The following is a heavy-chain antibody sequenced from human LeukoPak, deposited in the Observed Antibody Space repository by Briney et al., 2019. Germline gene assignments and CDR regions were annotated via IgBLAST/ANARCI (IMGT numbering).Heavy chain of an antibody. Sequence: GGSLRLSCAASGFTFSSYSMNWVRQAPGKGLEWVSYISSSGSTIYYADSVKGRFTISRDNAKNSLYLQMNSLRAEDTAVYYCARVSSPDYYYMDVWGKGTTVTVSS. CDR1: GFTFSSYS. V-gene: IGHV3-48*04. CDR2: ISSSGSTI. D-gene: IGHD3-16*02. CDR3: ARVSSPDYYYMDV. J-gene: IGHJ6*03.